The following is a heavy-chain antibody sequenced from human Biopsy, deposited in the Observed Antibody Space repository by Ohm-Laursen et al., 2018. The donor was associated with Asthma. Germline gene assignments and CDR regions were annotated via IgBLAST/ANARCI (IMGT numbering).Heavy chain of an antibody. Sequence: SETLSLTCPVYGGSFSGYYWSWIRQPPGKGLEWLGYIYYTGSDNYNPSLKSRVTISADTSKNQFSLRLNSVTAADTAVYYCARGPNYHGSGRAPIGMDVWGQGTTVTVSS. CDR3: ARGPNYHGSGRAPIGMDV. CDR1: GGSFSGYY. V-gene: IGHV4-59*01. J-gene: IGHJ6*02. D-gene: IGHD3-10*01. CDR2: IYYTGSD.